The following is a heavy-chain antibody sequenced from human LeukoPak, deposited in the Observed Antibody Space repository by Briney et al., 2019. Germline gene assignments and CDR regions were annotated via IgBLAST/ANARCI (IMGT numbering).Heavy chain of an antibody. CDR1: GYSISSGYY. V-gene: IGHV4-38-2*02. CDR3: ARDPLTLYYYDSSGYCYFDY. CDR2: IYHSGST. D-gene: IGHD3-22*01. J-gene: IGHJ4*02. Sequence: SETLSLTCTVSGYSISSGYYWGWIRQPPGKGLEWIGSIYHSGSTYYNPSLKSRVTISVDTSKNHFSLKLSSVTAADTAVYYCARDPLTLYYYDSSGYCYFDYWGQGTLVTVSS.